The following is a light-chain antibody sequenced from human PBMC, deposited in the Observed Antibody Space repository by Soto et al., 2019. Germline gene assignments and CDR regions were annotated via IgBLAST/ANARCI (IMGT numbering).Light chain of an antibody. V-gene: IGLV1-44*01. CDR2: GNN. CDR1: SSNFGSYT. J-gene: IGLJ2*01. Sequence: QSVLTQPPSASGTPGQGVTISCSGSSSNFGSYTVNWYQQLPGTAPKLLVYGNNHRPSGVPARLSGSTTGTYASLPISGLRSVDEADYYCGTWDKSMSAVLFGGGTKLTVL. CDR3: GTWDKSMSAVL.